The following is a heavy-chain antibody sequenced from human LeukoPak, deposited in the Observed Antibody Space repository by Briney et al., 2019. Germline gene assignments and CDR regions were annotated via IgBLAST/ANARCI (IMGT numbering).Heavy chain of an antibody. Sequence: SETLSLTCAVYGGSFSGYYWSWIRQPPGKGLEWIGEINHSGSTNHNPSLKSRVTISVDTSKNQFSLKLSSVTAADTAVYYCARAHRTLVVPAAKKGGFDPWGQGTLVTVSS. CDR3: ARAHRTLVVPAAKKGGFDP. D-gene: IGHD2-2*01. J-gene: IGHJ5*02. V-gene: IGHV4-34*01. CDR2: INHSGST. CDR1: GGSFSGYY.